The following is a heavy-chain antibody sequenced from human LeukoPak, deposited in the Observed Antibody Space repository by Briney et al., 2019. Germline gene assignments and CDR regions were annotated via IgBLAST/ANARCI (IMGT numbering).Heavy chain of an antibody. CDR1: GGFSSYY. D-gene: IGHD5-18*01. V-gene: IGHV4-59*12. Sequence: PSETLSLTCTVSGGFSSYYWSWIRQPPGKGLEWIGYIFYSGSTNYNPSLKSRVTISVDTSKNQFSLKLSSVTAADTAVYYCAREKFGAGYSYGYYYYGMDVWGQGTTVTVSS. CDR2: IFYSGST. CDR3: AREKFGAGYSYGYYYYGMDV. J-gene: IGHJ6*02.